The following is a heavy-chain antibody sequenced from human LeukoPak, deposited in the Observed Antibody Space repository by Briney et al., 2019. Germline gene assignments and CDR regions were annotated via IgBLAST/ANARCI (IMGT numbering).Heavy chain of an antibody. V-gene: IGHV1-18*01. CDR2: INTYNSNT. CDR1: GYTFNSYG. D-gene: IGHD1-26*01. CDR3: ARGWENDY. Sequence: GAPVKVSCKASGYTFNSYGITWVRQAPGQGLEWMGWINTYNSNTNYAQKLQGRVTMTRDPFTSTVYMEPRSLRSDDTAVYYCARGWENDYWGQGSLVTVSS. J-gene: IGHJ4*02.